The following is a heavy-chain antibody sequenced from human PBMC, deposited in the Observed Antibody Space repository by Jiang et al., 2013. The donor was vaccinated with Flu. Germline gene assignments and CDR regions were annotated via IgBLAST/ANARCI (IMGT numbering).Heavy chain of an antibody. V-gene: IGHV1-69*06. CDR1: GGIESNYV. J-gene: IGHJ5*02. D-gene: IGHD2-15*01. Sequence: GAEVKKPGSSVKVSCKASGGIESNYVISWVRQAPGQGLEWVGGIVPLSGRTDYPQTFQGRVTITADKFTSTFYMEVSSLRSDDTAVYYCARDGGIQGISAWFDPWGQGTLVTVSS. CDR2: IVPLSGRT. CDR3: ARDGGIQGISAWFDP.